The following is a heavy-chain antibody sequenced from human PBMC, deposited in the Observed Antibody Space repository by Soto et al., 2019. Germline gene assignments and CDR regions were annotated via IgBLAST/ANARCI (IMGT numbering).Heavy chain of an antibody. J-gene: IGHJ5*02. Sequence: SVKVFCKASGGTFSTYTFSWVRQAPGQGLEWMGRIIPIFGTPYYAQKFQGRVTITADKSTSTVYMELSSLGSDDTAVYFCARGLECRGYCLDKPTWFGPWGQGTLVTVSS. CDR1: GGTFSTYT. CDR3: ARGLECRGYCLDKPTWFGP. V-gene: IGHV1-69*06. D-gene: IGHD2-15*01. CDR2: IIPIFGTP.